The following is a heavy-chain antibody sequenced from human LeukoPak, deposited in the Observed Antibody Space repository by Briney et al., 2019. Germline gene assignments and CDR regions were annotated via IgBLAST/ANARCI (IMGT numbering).Heavy chain of an antibody. CDR3: TGGSSSPRVAEYFQH. J-gene: IGHJ1*01. V-gene: IGHV3-23*01. D-gene: IGHD6-6*01. Sequence: SXISGSGGSTYYADSVKGRFTISRDNSKNTLYLQMNSLRAEDTAVYYCTGGSSSPRVAEYFQHWGQGTLVTVSS. CDR2: ISGSGGST.